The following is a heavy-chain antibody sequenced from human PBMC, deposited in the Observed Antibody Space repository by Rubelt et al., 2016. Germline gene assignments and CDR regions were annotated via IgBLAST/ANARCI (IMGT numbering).Heavy chain of an antibody. CDR1: GTSFTSFN. V-gene: IGHV4-34*01. D-gene: IGHD5-12*01. J-gene: IGHJ4*02. CDR3: ARSVAMGMYYFDF. CDR2: IDHTENA. Sequence: QVQLSQWGAGLLKPSETLSLTCGVDGTSFTSFNWAWIRQSPGKGLEWIGAIDHTENAIYNPSLESRVTLSVDTAKSQVSLKMTFMTAADTALYYCARSVAMGMYYFDFWGQGTLVTVSS.